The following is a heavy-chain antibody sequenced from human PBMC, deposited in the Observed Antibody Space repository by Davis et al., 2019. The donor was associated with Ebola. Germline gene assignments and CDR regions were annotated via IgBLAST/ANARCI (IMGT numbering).Heavy chain of an antibody. J-gene: IGHJ3*01. CDR2: ISSSSSYM. V-gene: IGHV3-21*01. CDR1: GFTFSYYS. Sequence: GESLKISCAASGFTFSYYSMNWVRQAPGKGLEWVSSISSSSSYMYYAGSVEGRFTISRDNAKNSLYLQMTSLRAEDTALYYCAPTDTSGNEAFDLWGRGTMVTVSS. CDR3: APTDTSGNEAFDL. D-gene: IGHD4-23*01.